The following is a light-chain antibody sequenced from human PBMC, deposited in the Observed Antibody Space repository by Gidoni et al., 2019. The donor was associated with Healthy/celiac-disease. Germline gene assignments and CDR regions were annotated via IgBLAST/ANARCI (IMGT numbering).Light chain of an antibody. V-gene: IGKV1-27*01. CDR3: QKYNGAPWT. CDR1: QGISNY. CDR2: AAS. J-gene: IGKJ1*01. Sequence: MSEVASSLSASVGDRVTITCRASQGISNYLAWYQQKPGKVPKLLIYAASTLQSGVPSRFIGGESGTDFTLAIGSQQPEDVATFYCQKYNGAPWTFGQGTKVEIK.